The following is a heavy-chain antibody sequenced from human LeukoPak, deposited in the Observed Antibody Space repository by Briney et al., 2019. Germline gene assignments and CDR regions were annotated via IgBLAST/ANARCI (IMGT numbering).Heavy chain of an antibody. Sequence: GGSLRLSCSASGFSYSNYAMSWVPQAPGKGLEGVSVLSGGGGSTYPEDSGKGWFTLSRENSKNTLYLQINRMSAEDTAVYHCAKKLEHLVPNFDFWGQGTLVTVSS. J-gene: IGHJ4*02. V-gene: IGHV3-23*01. D-gene: IGHD6-13*01. CDR2: LSGGGGST. CDR1: GFSYSNYA. CDR3: AKKLEHLVPNFDF.